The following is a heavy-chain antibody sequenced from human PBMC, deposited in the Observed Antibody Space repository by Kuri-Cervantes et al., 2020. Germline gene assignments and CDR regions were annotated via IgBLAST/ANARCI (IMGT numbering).Heavy chain of an antibody. CDR3: AMLTSQNIVPQRHPLDY. D-gene: IGHD4/OR15-4a*01. CDR2: ISYSGNT. CDR1: GGSISSDS. V-gene: IGHV4-39*01. Sequence: GSLRLSCVVSGGSISSDSWGWIRQPPGKELEWIATISYSGNTYYNPSLKSRVTIFIDPSKNQFSLKLSSVTAADTAVYYCAMLTSQNIVPQRHPLDYWGQGTLVTVSS. J-gene: IGHJ4*02.